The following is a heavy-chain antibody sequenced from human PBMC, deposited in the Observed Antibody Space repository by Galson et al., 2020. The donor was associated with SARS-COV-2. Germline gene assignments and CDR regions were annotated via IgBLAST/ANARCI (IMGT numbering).Heavy chain of an antibody. D-gene: IGHD3-10*01. V-gene: IGHV3-48*03. CDR3: AIWSQLIED. CDR2: IGSGGDTT. J-gene: IGHJ4*02. Sequence: GGSLRLSCIASGFTFSSYEMNWVRQAPGKGLEWVSYIGSGGDTTYYADSVKGRFTISRDNAKNLLFLQLNSLRAEDTAVYYCAIWSQLIEDWGQGTLVSVSS. CDR1: GFTFSSYE.